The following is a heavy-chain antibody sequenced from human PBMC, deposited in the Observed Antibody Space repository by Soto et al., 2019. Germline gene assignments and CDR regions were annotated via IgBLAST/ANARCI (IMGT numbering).Heavy chain of an antibody. J-gene: IGHJ4*01. V-gene: IGHV3-23*01. Sequence: EVQLLESGGGLVQPGGSLSLYCAAPAFTFNNYAMSWVRQAPGKRLEWVSGIGGSGRTTYYADSVKGRFTISTDNSNNTLCLQMNSLRAEDTAVYYCAKSRYSDSSGDFEDCWGHGTLVTVSS. D-gene: IGHD3-22*01. CDR2: IGGSGRTT. CDR3: AKSRYSDSSGDFEDC. CDR1: AFTFNNYA.